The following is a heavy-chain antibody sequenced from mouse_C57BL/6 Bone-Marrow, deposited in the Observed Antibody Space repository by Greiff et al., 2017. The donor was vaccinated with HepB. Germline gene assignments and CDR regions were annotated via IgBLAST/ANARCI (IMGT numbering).Heavy chain of an antibody. D-gene: IGHD1-1*01. J-gene: IGHJ4*01. Sequence: EVQLQQSGPELVKPGASVKISCMASGYSFTDYNMNWVKQSNGKSLEWIGVINPNYGTTSYNQKFKGKATLTVDQSSSTAYMQLNSLTSEDSAVYYCAISITTVVATRGYAMDYWGQGTSVTVSS. CDR1: GYSFTDYN. CDR3: AISITTVVATRGYAMDY. V-gene: IGHV1-39*01. CDR2: INPNYGTT.